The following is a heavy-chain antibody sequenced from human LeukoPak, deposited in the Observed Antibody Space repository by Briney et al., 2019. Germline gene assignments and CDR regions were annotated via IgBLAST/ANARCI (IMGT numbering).Heavy chain of an antibody. CDR2: IYYSGST. CDR1: GGSISSYY. D-gene: IGHD3-3*01. V-gene: IGHV4-59*08. Sequence: SETLSLTCTVSGGSISSYYWSWLRQPPGKGLEWIGYIYYSGSTNYNPSLKSRVTISVDTSKNQFSLKMSSLTAADTAVYYCARRLDDPWSGYSNPFDYWGQGTLVTVSS. CDR3: ARRLDDPWSGYSNPFDY. J-gene: IGHJ4*02.